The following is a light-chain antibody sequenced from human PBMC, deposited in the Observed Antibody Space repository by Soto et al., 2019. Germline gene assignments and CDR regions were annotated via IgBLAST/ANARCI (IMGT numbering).Light chain of an antibody. CDR2: KAS. CDR3: QQYNSYSPT. Sequence: IQMSQSPSTVSGSVGHTVTITCGASQTISSWLAWYQQKPGKAPKLLIYKASTLTSGVPSRFSVSGSGTEGTLTISSLQPDDFATYYCQQYNSYSPTFGQGTKVDIK. J-gene: IGKJ1*01. CDR1: QTISSW. V-gene: IGKV1-5*03.